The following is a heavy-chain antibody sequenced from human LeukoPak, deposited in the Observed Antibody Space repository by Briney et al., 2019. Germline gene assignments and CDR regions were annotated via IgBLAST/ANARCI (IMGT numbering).Heavy chain of an antibody. D-gene: IGHD4-17*01. CDR3: ARLDSGDYFFDY. Sequence: SETLSLTCTVSGGSISSGSYYWGWIRQPPGKGLEWLGTVFYSGTTYYNPSLKSRVTISVDTSKNQFSLGLRSVTAADTAVYYCARLDSGDYFFDYWGQGTPVTVSS. J-gene: IGHJ4*02. CDR2: VFYSGTT. CDR1: GGSISSGSYY. V-gene: IGHV4-39*01.